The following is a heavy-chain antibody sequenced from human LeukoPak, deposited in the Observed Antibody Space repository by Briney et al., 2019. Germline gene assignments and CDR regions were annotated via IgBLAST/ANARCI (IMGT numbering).Heavy chain of an antibody. D-gene: IGHD1-26*01. Sequence: GGSLRLSCAASGFTFSSYAMSWVRQAPGKGLEWVSVISGSGGDTSYADSVKGRFTISRDNSKNTLFLHMNTLRAEDTAIYYCAKDRTVGASYWYFDLWGRGTLVTVSS. CDR1: GFTFSSYA. V-gene: IGHV3-23*01. CDR3: AKDRTVGASYWYFDL. CDR2: ISGSGGDT. J-gene: IGHJ2*01.